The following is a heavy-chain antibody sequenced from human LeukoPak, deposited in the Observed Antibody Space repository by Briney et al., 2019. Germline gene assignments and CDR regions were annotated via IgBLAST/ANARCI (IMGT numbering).Heavy chain of an antibody. CDR3: ARADPYCSGGSCSSFAY. J-gene: IGHJ4*02. V-gene: IGHV3-30-3*01. CDR1: GFTFSSYA. Sequence: PGGSLRLSCAASGFTFSSYAMHWVRQAPGKGLEWVAVISYDGTNKYYADSVKGRFTISRDNSKNTLYLQMNSQRAEDTAVYYCARADPYCSGGSCSSFAYWGQGTLVTVSS. CDR2: ISYDGTNK. D-gene: IGHD2-15*01.